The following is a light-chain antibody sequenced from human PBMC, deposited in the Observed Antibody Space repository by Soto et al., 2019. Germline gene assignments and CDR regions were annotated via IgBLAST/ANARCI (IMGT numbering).Light chain of an antibody. CDR2: DVS. V-gene: IGKV3-11*01. J-gene: IGKJ5*01. CDR1: QSVRNY. Sequence: EIVLTQSPGTLSLSPGEGATLSCRASQSVRNYLAWYQQKPGQAPRLLIYDVSNRATGIPARFSGSGSGTDFTLTISRLEPEDFAVYYCQQRSNWPINFGQGTRLEIK. CDR3: QQRSNWPIN.